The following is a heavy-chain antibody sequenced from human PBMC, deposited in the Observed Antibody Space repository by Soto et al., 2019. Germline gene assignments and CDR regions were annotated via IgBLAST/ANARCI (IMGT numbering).Heavy chain of an antibody. CDR2: IYYSGST. CDR1: GGSISSGGYY. J-gene: IGHJ4*02. D-gene: IGHD4-17*01. V-gene: IGHV4-31*03. CDR3: ARAGTDDYGDFVPYSFDY. Sequence: SETLSLTCTVSGGSISSGGYYWSWIRQHPGKGLEWTGYIYYSGSTYYNPSLKSRVTISVDTSKNQFSLKLSSVTAADTAVYYCARAGTDDYGDFVPYSFDYWGQGTLVTVSS.